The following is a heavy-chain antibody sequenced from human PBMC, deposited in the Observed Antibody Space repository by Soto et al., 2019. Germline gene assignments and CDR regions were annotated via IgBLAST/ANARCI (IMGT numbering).Heavy chain of an antibody. D-gene: IGHD1-1*01. CDR1: AGMFYSSA. CDR3: ARDNSAANGVLDH. CDR2: IVPMNGSP. V-gene: IGHV1-69*13. Sequence: VKVSCKASAGMFYSSAINWVLQAPGQGLEWMGGIVPMNGSPKYAQEFLGRVTISADASATTVYMELSRLTSEDTAVYYCARDNSAANGVLDHWGLGTLVTVSS. J-gene: IGHJ4*02.